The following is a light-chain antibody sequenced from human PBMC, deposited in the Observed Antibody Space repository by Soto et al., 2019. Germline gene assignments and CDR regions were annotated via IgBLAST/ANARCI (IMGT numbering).Light chain of an antibody. J-gene: IGLJ1*01. CDR2: SNA. V-gene: IGLV1-44*01. CDR1: SINIGSSS. Sequence: QSVLTQPPSVSGTPGHTVTITCSGSSINIGSSSVKWYQQFPGAAPRLLIYSNALRPSGIPNRFSGSKSGTSASLAISGLQPEDEADYYCAAWDDRLMGVFGAGTKVTV. CDR3: AAWDDRLMGV.